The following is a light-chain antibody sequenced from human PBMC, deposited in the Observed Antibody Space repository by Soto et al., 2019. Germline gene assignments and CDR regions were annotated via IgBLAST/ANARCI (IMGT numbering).Light chain of an antibody. J-gene: IGKJ1*01. CDR2: AAS. CDR1: QDIRNE. V-gene: IGKV1-6*01. CDR3: LQDYNYPRT. Sequence: AIPMTQSPSSLSASIGDRVTITCRTSQDIRNELGWYQQKPGKAPKLLISAASTLQRGVPSRFSGSGSGTDFTLNISSLRPEDFATYFCLQDYNYPRTFGQGTRVEIK.